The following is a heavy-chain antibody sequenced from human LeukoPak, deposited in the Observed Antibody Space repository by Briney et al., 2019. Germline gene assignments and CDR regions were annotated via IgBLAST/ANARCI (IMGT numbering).Heavy chain of an antibody. CDR2: IKQDGSEK. CDR1: GFTFSSYE. V-gene: IGHV3-7*01. J-gene: IGHJ4*02. CDR3: ASMINYGGNSGNFDY. Sequence: PGGSLRLSCAASGFTFSSYEMNWVRQAPGKGLEWVANIKQDGSEKYYVDSVKGRFTISRDNAKNSLYLQMNSLRAEDTAVYYCASMINYGGNSGNFDYWGQGTLVTVSS. D-gene: IGHD4-23*01.